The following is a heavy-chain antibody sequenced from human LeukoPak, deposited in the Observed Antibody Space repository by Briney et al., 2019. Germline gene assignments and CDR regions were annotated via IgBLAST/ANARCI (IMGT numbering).Heavy chain of an antibody. Sequence: PGRSLRLSCAASGFTFSSYGMHWVRQAPGKGLEWVAVISYDGSNKYYADSVKGRFTISRDNSKNTLYLQMNSLRAEDTAVYYCAKDVSRGGSYGLGAFDIWGPGTMVTVSS. V-gene: IGHV3-33*05. D-gene: IGHD1-26*01. CDR3: AKDVSRGGSYGLGAFDI. CDR1: GFTFSSYG. CDR2: ISYDGSNK. J-gene: IGHJ3*02.